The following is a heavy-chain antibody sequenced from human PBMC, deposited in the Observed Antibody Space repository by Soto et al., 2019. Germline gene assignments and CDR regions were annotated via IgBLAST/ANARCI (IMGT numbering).Heavy chain of an antibody. Sequence: QVQLQESGPGLVKPSQTLSLTCTVSAGSISRGDYYWSWIRQPPGKVLEWIGYSYYSGSTYYNPSLKSRVTISVDTSKNQFSLNLSSVTAADTAMYYCARAGVATIYTGNNWFDPWGQATLVTVSS. D-gene: IGHD5-12*01. CDR3: ARAGVATIYTGNNWFDP. J-gene: IGHJ5*02. CDR2: SYYSGST. CDR1: AGSISRGDYY. V-gene: IGHV4-30-4*01.